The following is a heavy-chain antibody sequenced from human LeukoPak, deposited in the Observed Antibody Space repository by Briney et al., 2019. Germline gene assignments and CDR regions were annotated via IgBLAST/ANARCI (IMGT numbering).Heavy chain of an antibody. CDR2: FDPEDGET. V-gene: IGHV1-24*01. CDR3: ATTPYYYDSSGSGYY. D-gene: IGHD3-22*01. Sequence: GASVKVSCKVSGYTLTELSMHWVRQAPGKGLEWMGGFDPEDGETIYAQKFQGRVTMTEDTSTDTAYMELSSLRPEDTAVYYCATTPYYYDSSGSGYYWGQGTLVTVSS. J-gene: IGHJ4*02. CDR1: GYTLTELS.